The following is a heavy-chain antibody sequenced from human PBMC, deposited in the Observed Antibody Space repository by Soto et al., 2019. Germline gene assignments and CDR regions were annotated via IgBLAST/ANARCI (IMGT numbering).Heavy chain of an antibody. CDR2: IYYSGST. V-gene: IGHV4-59*01. D-gene: IGHD2-15*01. CDR3: VSAAEATVPSLL. CDR1: GGYISSYY. Sequence: SETLSLTCTVSGGYISSYYWTWLRQPPGKGLEWIGYIYYSGSTNYNPSLKSRVTMSIATSKNQFSLKLSPVTTSDPAVYYFVSAAEATVPSLLWGQGTVVSVPQ. J-gene: IGHJ4*02.